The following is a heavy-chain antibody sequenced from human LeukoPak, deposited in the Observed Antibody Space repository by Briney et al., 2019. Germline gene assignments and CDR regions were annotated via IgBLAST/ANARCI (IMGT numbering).Heavy chain of an antibody. V-gene: IGHV3-21*01. CDR3: ARGKTSQNIVTRKTYNWFDP. D-gene: IGHD2/OR15-2a*01. Sequence: GGSLRLTCAASGFTFSSYNMNWVRQAPGKGLEWVSSISSSSDYIYYADSVKGRFTISRDNAKNSLYLQMKSLRAEDTAVYYCARGKTSQNIVTRKTYNWFDPWGQGTLVTVSS. CDR1: GFTFSSYN. CDR2: ISSSSDYI. J-gene: IGHJ5*02.